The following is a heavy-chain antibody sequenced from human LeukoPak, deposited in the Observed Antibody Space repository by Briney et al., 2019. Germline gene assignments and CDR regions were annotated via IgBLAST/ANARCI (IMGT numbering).Heavy chain of an antibody. D-gene: IGHD3-10*01. CDR2: IKKDGSEK. V-gene: IGHV3-7*01. CDR3: ARGYYYGSGTYAWGY. Sequence: GGSLRLSCAASGFTFSTYRMSWVRQAPGKGLEWVANIKKDGSEKYYVDSVKGRFTISRDNAKNSLYLQMNSLRAEDTAIYYCARGYYYGSGTYAWGYWGQGTLVTVSS. J-gene: IGHJ4*02. CDR1: GFTFSTYR.